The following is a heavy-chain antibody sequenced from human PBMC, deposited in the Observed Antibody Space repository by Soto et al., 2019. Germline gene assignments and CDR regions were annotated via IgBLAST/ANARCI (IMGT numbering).Heavy chain of an antibody. Sequence: LRLSCAASGFTFRTYAMTWVRQAPGKGLEWVSVINDSGSGTAYADSVKGRFTISRDNSKNTLFLHMNSLRDEDTAVYYCTNRYGGLEYWRRGTLVTVSS. J-gene: IGHJ4*02. CDR1: GFTFRTYA. CDR3: TNRYGGLEY. V-gene: IGHV3-23*01. D-gene: IGHD3-16*01. CDR2: INDSGSGT.